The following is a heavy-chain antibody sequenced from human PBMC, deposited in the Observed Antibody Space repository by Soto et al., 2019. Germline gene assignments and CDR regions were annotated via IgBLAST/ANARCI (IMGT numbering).Heavy chain of an antibody. J-gene: IGHJ4*02. Sequence: SDTLSITCAVSGCYISSSNWWSWVRQPPGKGLEWIGEIYHSGSTNYNPSLKSRVTISVDKFKNQFSLKLSSVTAADTAVYYCARRQLGHFDYWGQGTLVTVSS. CDR1: GCYISSSNW. CDR3: ARRQLGHFDY. V-gene: IGHV4-4*02. CDR2: IYHSGST. D-gene: IGHD6-13*01.